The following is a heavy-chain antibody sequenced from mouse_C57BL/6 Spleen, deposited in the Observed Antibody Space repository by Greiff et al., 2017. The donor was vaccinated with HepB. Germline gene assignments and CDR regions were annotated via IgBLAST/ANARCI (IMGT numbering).Heavy chain of an antibody. CDR2: INYDGSST. CDR1: GFTFSDYY. D-gene: IGHD2-1*01. V-gene: IGHV5-16*01. J-gene: IGHJ4*01. CDR3: AREGINYNYAMDY. Sequence: EVKLMESEGGLVQPGSSMKLSCTASGFTFSDYYMAWVRQVPENGLEWVANINYDGSSTYYLDSLKSRFIISRDNAKNILYLQMSSLKSEDTDTYYCAREGINYNYAMDYWGQGTSVTVSS.